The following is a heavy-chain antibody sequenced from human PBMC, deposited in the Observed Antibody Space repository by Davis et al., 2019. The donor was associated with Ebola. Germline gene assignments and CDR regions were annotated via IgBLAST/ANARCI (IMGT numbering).Heavy chain of an antibody. CDR2: IHHSGST. V-gene: IGHV4-59*08. CDR1: GGSISGYS. J-gene: IGHJ4*02. CDR3: ARQTYY. Sequence: MPSETLSLTCTVSGGSISGYSWSWIRQPPGKGLERIGYIHHSGSTSYNPSLRGRVTISVDTSKKQFSLKLTSVTAADTAVFYCARQTYYWGQGTLVTVSS.